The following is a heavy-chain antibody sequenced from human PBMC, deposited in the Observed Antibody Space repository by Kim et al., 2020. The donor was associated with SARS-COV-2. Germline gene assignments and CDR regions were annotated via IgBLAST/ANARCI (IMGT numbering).Heavy chain of an antibody. CDR3: ARDPTPTHGAEPIYYYYYGMDV. D-gene: IGHD4-17*01. V-gene: IGHV1-46*01. CDR2: INPSGGSA. Sequence: ASVKVSCKASGYTFTSYYMHWVRQAPGQGLEWMEIINPSGGSASYAQKFQGRVTMTRDTSTSTVYMELSSLRSEDTAVYYCARDPTPTHGAEPIYYYYYGMDVWGQGTTVTVSS. J-gene: IGHJ6*02. CDR1: GYTFTSYY.